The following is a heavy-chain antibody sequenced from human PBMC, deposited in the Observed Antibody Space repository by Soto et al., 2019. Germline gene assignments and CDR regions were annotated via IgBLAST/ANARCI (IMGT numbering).Heavy chain of an antibody. J-gene: IGHJ4*02. V-gene: IGHV1-46*01. Sequence: AASVKVSCKASGYPFTSYYVHWVRQAPGQGLEWMGFINPSSGSTSYAQKFQGRVTMTRDTSTSAVYMEVSSLRSEDTAVYYCAREMYTTRGSPFDYWGQRTLVTVSS. CDR1: GYPFTSYY. CDR3: AREMYTTRGSPFDY. CDR2: INPSSGST. D-gene: IGHD3-16*01.